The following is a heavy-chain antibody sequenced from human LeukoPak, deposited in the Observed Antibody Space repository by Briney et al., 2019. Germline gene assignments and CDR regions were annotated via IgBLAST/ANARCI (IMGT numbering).Heavy chain of an antibody. V-gene: IGHV3-15*07. D-gene: IGHD2-21*01. CDR1: GFTFSNAY. CDR3: ITPLPYSAQ. Sequence: GGSLRLSCAASGFTFSNAYMNWVRQAPGKGLEWVGRVKPKTDGETTEYAAPVKGRFSISRDDSKNMLYLQMNSLKTEDTAVYYCITPLPYSAQGGQGTLVTVSS. CDR2: VKPKTDGETT. J-gene: IGHJ4*02.